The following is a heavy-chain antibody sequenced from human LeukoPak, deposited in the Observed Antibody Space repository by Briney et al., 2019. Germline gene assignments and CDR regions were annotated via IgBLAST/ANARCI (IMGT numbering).Heavy chain of an antibody. V-gene: IGHV4-34*01. D-gene: IGHD3-9*01. CDR1: GFTFTTYW. CDR3: ARLVKSYYYYYYYMDV. Sequence: GSLRLSCAAAGFTFTTYWMGWVRQAPGKGLEWIGQINHSGSTNYNPSLKSRVTISVDTSKNQFSLKLSSVTAADRAVYYCARLVKSYYYYYYYMDVWGKGTTVTASS. CDR2: INHSGST. J-gene: IGHJ6*03.